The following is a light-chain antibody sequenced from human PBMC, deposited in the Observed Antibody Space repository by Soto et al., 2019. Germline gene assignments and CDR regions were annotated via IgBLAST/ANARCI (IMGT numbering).Light chain of an antibody. J-gene: IGKJ1*01. CDR2: DAS. V-gene: IGKV3-11*01. Sequence: EIVLTQSPATLSLSPGERATLSCRASQSVSNFLAWYQQKPVQAPRLLISDASNRATGIPGRFSGSGSRTYFSLTISSLEPADFAVYYGHQRSNWPWTFGKGTKVEI. CDR3: HQRSNWPWT. CDR1: QSVSNF.